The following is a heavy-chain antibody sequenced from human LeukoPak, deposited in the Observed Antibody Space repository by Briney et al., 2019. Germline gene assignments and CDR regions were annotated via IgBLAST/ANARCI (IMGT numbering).Heavy chain of an antibody. CDR3: ARATLATSYYYYYMDV. CDR1: GGTFSSYA. CDR2: IIPIFGTA. D-gene: IGHD2-15*01. V-gene: IGHV1-69*05. Sequence: SVKVPCKASGGTFSSYAISWVRQAPGQGLEWMGGIIPIFGTANYAQKFQGRVTITTDGSTSTAYMELSSLRSEDTAVYYCARATLATSYYYYYMDVWGKGTTVTVSS. J-gene: IGHJ6*03.